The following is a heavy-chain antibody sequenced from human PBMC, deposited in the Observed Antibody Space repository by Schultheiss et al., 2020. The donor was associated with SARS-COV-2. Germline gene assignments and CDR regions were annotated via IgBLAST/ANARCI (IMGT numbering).Heavy chain of an antibody. CDR2: MNPNSGNT. Sequence: ASVKVSCKASGYTFTSYDINWVRQATGQGLEWMGWMNPNSGNTGYAQKFQGRVTMTTDTSTSTAYMELRSLRSDDTAVYYCARGYCSSTSCLYYYGMDVWGQGTTVTVSS. J-gene: IGHJ6*02. CDR3: ARGYCSSTSCLYYYGMDV. V-gene: IGHV1-8*01. D-gene: IGHD2-2*01. CDR1: GYTFTSYD.